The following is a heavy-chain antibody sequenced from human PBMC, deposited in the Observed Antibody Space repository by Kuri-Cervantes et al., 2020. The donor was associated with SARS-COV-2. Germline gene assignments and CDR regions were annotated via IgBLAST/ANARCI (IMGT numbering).Heavy chain of an antibody. V-gene: IGHV3-33*01. CDR1: EFTFSSYG. Sequence: GESLKISCAASEFTFSSYGMHWVRQAPGKGLEWVAVIWSDGTNKYYADSAKGRFTISRDNSKNTLYLQMNSLRAEDTAVYYCARDYYDSSGVYWSQGTLVTVSS. CDR2: IWSDGTNK. J-gene: IGHJ4*02. CDR3: ARDYYDSSGVY. D-gene: IGHD3-22*01.